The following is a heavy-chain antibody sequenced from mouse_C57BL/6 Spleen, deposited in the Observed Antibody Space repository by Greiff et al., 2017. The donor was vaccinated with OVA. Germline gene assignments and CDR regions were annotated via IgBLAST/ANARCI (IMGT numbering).Heavy chain of an antibody. CDR2: IYPGSGST. CDR1: GYTFTSYW. J-gene: IGHJ3*01. CDR3: ARSHYYDYGVGSFAY. Sequence: VQLQQPGAELVKPGASVKMSCKASGYTFTSYWITWVKQRPGQGLEWIGDIYPGSGSTNYYEKFKSKATLTVDTSSSTAYMQLSSLTSEDSAVYYCARSHYYDYGVGSFAYWGQGTLVTVSA. V-gene: IGHV1-55*01. D-gene: IGHD2-4*01.